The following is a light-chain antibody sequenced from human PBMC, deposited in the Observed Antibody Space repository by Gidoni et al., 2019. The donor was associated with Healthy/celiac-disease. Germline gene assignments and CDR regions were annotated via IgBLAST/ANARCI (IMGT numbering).Light chain of an antibody. CDR3: QQYGSSRLT. Sequence: DIVVTQSPRTLSVSPGERATLPCRASQSVSSSYLAWYQQKPGQAPRLLIYGASSRATGISDRCSSGGSGTGFTLTISRLEPDDFAVYYCQQYGSSRLTFGGGTKVEIK. CDR1: QSVSSSY. CDR2: GAS. J-gene: IGKJ4*01. V-gene: IGKV3-20*01.